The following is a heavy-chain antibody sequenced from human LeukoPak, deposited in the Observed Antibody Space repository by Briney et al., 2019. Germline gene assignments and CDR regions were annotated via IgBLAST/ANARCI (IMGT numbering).Heavy chain of an antibody. CDR1: GYTFTSYD. J-gene: IGHJ6*03. Sequence: GASVKVSCKASGYTFTSYDINWVRQATGQGLEWMGWMNPNSGNTGYAQKFRGRVTMTRNTSISTAYMELSSLRSEDTAVYYCARGRPMRKRYYYMDVWGKGTTVTISS. CDR2: MNPNSGNT. CDR3: ARGRPMRKRYYYMDV. V-gene: IGHV1-8*01.